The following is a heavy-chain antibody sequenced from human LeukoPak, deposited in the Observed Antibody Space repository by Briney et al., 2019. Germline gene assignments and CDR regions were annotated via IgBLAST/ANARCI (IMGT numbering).Heavy chain of an antibody. CDR1: GGTFSSYA. CDR2: IIPILGIA. D-gene: IGHD6-19*01. CDR3: ARDGIAVAGTFDY. J-gene: IGHJ4*02. V-gene: IGHV1-69*04. Sequence: SVKVSCKASGGTFSSYAISWVRQAPGQGLEWMGRIIPILGIANYAQKFQGRVTITADKSTSTAYMELSSLRSVDTAVYYCARDGIAVAGTFDYWGQGTLVTVSS.